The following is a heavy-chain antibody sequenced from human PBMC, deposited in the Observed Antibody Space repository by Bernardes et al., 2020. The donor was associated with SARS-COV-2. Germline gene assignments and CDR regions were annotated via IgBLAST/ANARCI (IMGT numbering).Heavy chain of an antibody. CDR1: GFILSRYG. J-gene: IGHJ6*02. CDR2: MSLYNGDS. CDR3: ARARVGARAIDYDYYGMDV. Sequence: ASVKVSCNASGFILSRYGVSWVRQAPGEGLEWMAWMSLYNGDSNFVKKFQDRVTLTTDSYTLYMELRDVRFDDTAVYYCARARVGARAIDYDYYGMDVWGQGTAVTV. D-gene: IGHD3-16*01. V-gene: IGHV1-18*01.